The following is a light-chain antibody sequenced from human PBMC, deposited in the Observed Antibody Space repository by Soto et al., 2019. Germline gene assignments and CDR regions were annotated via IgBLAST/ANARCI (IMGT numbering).Light chain of an antibody. Sequence: QSVLTQPPSVSGSPGQSVAISCTGTSSDVGSSNGVSWYQQPPGTAPKLMIYDVSNRPSGVPDRFSGSKSGNTASLTISGLQAEDEADYYCSSYTTRSTYVFVTGTKLTLL. CDR2: DVS. J-gene: IGLJ1*01. V-gene: IGLV2-18*02. CDR3: SSYTTRSTYV. CDR1: SSDVGSSNG.